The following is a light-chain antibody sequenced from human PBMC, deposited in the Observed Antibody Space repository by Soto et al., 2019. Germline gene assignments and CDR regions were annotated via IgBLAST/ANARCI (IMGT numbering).Light chain of an antibody. CDR3: QQYGSSGT. J-gene: IGKJ1*01. CDR1: QTVNSR. Sequence: EIVLTQSPATLSSSRSQWGTLXSRASQTVNSRLAWYQHKPGQAPRLLIYHTSNRATGIPARFSGSGSGTDFTLTISRLEPEDFAVYYCQQYGSSGTFGQGTKVDIK. V-gene: IGKV3-20*01. CDR2: HTS.